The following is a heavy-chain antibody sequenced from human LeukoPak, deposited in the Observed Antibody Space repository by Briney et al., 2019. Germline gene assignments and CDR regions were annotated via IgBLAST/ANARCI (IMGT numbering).Heavy chain of an antibody. CDR3: AKDNRPTSSYYAFDV. J-gene: IGHJ3*01. CDR1: GFTFSDYA. Sequence: RGALRLSYAASGFTFSDYAMSWVRQAPGKGLGWDSVIIGSGGSRFYADSVKGRFPISRDNSKNTMDLQMNSLRAEDTALYYCAKDNRPTSSYYAFDVWGQGTMVTVSS. CDR2: IIGSGGSR. V-gene: IGHV3-23*01. D-gene: IGHD2-2*01.